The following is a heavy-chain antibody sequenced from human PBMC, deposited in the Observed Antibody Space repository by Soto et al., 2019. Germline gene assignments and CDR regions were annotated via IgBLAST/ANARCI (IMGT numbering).Heavy chain of an antibody. CDR2: IYPGDSDT. Sequence: GESLKISCKGSGYSFTSYWIGWVRQMPGKGLEWMGIIYPGDSDTRYSPSFQGQVTISADKSISTAYLQWSSLKASDTAMYYCARRNERYCSGGSCYTPFDPCGQGTLVRVYS. D-gene: IGHD2-15*01. CDR3: ARRNERYCSGGSCYTPFDP. V-gene: IGHV5-51*01. CDR1: GYSFTSYW. J-gene: IGHJ5*02.